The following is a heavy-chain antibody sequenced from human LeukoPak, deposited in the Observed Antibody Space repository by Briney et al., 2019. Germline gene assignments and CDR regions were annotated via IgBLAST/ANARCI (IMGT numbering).Heavy chain of an antibody. CDR2: INPTGGST. CDR1: GYTFTSYY. CDR3: ARGYYDSWDAFDI. J-gene: IGHJ3*02. D-gene: IGHD3-22*01. V-gene: IGHV1-46*01. Sequence: ASVKVSCKASGYTFTSYYMHWVRQAPGQGLEWMGLINPTGGSTGYAQKFQGRVTMTRDMSTSTDYMELSSLRSEDTAIYYCARGYYDSWDAFDIWGQGTMVTVSS.